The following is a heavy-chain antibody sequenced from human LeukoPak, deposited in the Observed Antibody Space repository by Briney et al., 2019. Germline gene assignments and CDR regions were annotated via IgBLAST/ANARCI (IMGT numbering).Heavy chain of an antibody. J-gene: IGHJ5*02. D-gene: IGHD1-26*01. CDR2: INHSGST. CDR3: ARPLGAARYNWFDP. Sequence: SETLSLTCAVYGGSFSGYYWSWIRQPPGKGLEWIGEINHSGSTNYNPSLKSRVTISVDTSKNQFSLKLSSVTAADTAVYYCARPLGAARYNWFDPWGQGTLVTASS. V-gene: IGHV4-34*01. CDR1: GGSFSGYY.